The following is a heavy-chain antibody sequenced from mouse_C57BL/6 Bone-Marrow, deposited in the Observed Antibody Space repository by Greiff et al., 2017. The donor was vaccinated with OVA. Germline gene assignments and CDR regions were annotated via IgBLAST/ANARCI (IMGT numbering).Heavy chain of an antibody. CDR3: ARALYYGSSPPDY. CDR2: ISYDGSN. D-gene: IGHD1-1*01. J-gene: IGHJ2*01. V-gene: IGHV3-6*01. CDR1: GYSITSGYY. Sequence: EVKLVESGPGLVKPSQSLSLTCSVTGYSITSGYYWNWIRQFPGNKLEWMGYISYDGSNNYNPSLKNRISITRDTSKNQFFLKLNSVTTEDTATYYCARALYYGSSPPDYWGQGTTLTVSS.